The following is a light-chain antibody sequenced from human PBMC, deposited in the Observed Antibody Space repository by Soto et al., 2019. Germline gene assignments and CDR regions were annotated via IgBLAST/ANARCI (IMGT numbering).Light chain of an antibody. CDR1: QTISSW. CDR3: QQYYVNPWT. Sequence: DIQMTQSPSTLCASVGDRVTIACRASQTISSWLAWYQQKPGQAPNLLTYQAPSLESAVPSRFSGSGSGTEFTLTISSLQPDDFATYYCQQYYVNPWTFGQGTKWIS. CDR2: QAP. J-gene: IGKJ1*01. V-gene: IGKV1-5*03.